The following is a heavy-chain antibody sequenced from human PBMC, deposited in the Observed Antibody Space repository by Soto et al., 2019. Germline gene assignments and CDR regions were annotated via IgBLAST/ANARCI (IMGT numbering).Heavy chain of an antibody. CDR2: VYYSGTT. CDR3: GRVPDYYDSGRYEARIDY. CDR1: GDSMNSSTYY. J-gene: IGHJ4*02. V-gene: IGHV4-39*02. Sequence: SETLSLTCTVSGDSMNSSTYYWAWIRPPPGKGLEWLGSVYYSGTTYYNPSLKSRVTISVDTSRIHFSLKLISVTAADTSVYFCGRVPDYYDSGRYEARIDYWGQGTLVTVSS. D-gene: IGHD3-22*01.